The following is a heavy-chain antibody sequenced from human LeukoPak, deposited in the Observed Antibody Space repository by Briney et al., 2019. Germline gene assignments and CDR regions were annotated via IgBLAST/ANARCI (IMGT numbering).Heavy chain of an antibody. CDR3: AREVEYYYDSSGYPFPFDY. Sequence: ASVTVSCKASGYTFTGYYMHWVRQAPGQGLEWMGWINPNSGGTNYAQKFQGRVTMTTDTSTSTAYMELRSLRSDDTAVYYCAREVEYYYDSSGYPFPFDYWGQGTLVTVSS. J-gene: IGHJ4*02. CDR2: INPNSGGT. D-gene: IGHD3-22*01. V-gene: IGHV1-2*02. CDR1: GYTFTGYY.